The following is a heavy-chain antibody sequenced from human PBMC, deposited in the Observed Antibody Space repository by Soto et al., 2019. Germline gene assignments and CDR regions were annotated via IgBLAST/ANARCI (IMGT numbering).Heavy chain of an antibody. CDR2: TRNKANSYTT. J-gene: IGHJ3*02. CDR1: GFTFSDHY. V-gene: IGHV3-72*01. D-gene: IGHD5-12*01. CDR3: ATGSIVATIDDAFDI. Sequence: ESGGGLVQPGGSLRLSCAASGFTFSDHYMDWVRQAPGKGLEWVGRTRNKANSYTTEYAASVKGRFTISRDDSKNSLYLQMNSLKTEDTAVYYCATGSIVATIDDAFDIWGQGTMLTVSS.